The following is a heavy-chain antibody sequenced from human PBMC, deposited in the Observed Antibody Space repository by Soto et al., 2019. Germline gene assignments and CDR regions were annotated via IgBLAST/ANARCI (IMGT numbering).Heavy chain of an antibody. V-gene: IGHV3-33*01. Sequence: QVQLVESGGGVVQPGRSLRLSCAASGFAFHGYAMHWVRQAPGKGLEWVAIIWYDGSNTYYGDSVKGRFTISRDNSKNPVYLQMNSLRVEDTAVYYCARDLKTRHCDYWGQGILVTVSS. CDR1: GFAFHGYA. CDR2: IWYDGSNT. J-gene: IGHJ4*02. CDR3: ARDLKTRHCDY. D-gene: IGHD4-17*01.